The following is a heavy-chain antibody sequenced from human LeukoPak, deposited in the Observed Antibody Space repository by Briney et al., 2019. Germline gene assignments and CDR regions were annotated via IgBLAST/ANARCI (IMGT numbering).Heavy chain of an antibody. J-gene: IGHJ3*01. CDR1: GVSNSSNY. Sequence: SETLSLTCTVSGVSNSSNYWIWIRQSRGRALEWIGYMYHSGKTNYNPSLKSRVTISIDTSTNHLSLKLSSVTVADTAVYYCARWALQSAFDLWGQGTMVTVSS. V-gene: IGHV4-59*01. CDR3: ARWALQSAFDL. CDR2: MYHSGKT.